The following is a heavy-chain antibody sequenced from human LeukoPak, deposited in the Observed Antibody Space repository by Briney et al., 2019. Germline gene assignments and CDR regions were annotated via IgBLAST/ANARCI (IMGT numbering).Heavy chain of an antibody. CDR1: GFAFTDYD. CDR3: ASLGDSIY. Sequence: QPGGSLRLSCAASGFAFTDYDMHWLRQAPGGGLEWVSSIGNAGDTYYADSVKGRFTISRENANNHVYLQMSSLRAGDTAVYFCASLGDSIYWGQGTLVTVSS. J-gene: IGHJ4*02. V-gene: IGHV3-13*01. CDR2: IGNAGDT. D-gene: IGHD1-26*01.